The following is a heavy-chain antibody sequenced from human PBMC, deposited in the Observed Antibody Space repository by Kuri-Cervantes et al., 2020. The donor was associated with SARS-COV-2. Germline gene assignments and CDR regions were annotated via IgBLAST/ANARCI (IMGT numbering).Heavy chain of an antibody. Sequence: GESLKISCAASGFTFSGSAMHWVRQASGKGLEWVGRIRSKANSYATAYAASVKGRFTISRDDSKNTLYLQMNSLKTEDTAVYYCTTDRGPNPNAAAGWRYYYYYGMDVWGQGTTVTVSS. V-gene: IGHV3-73*01. J-gene: IGHJ6*02. CDR1: GFTFSGSA. D-gene: IGHD6-13*01. CDR3: TTDRGPNPNAAAGWRYYYYYGMDV. CDR2: IRSKANSYAT.